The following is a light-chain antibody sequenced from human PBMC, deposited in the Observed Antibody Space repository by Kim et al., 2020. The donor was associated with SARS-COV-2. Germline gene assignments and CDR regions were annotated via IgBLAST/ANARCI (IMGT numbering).Light chain of an antibody. CDR3: QQVDSYPLT. CDR1: QGITGY. V-gene: IGKV1-9*01. Sequence: IQLTQSPSSLSASVGDRVTITCRASQGITGYLVWYQQKPPKAPKLLIYAGSTLQTGVPSRFSGRGSGTEFTLTISSLQPEDFATYYCQQVDSYPLTFGQGTRLEIK. CDR2: AGS. J-gene: IGKJ5*01.